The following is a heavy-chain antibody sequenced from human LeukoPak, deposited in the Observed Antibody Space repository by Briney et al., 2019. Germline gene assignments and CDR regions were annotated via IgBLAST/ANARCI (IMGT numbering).Heavy chain of an antibody. D-gene: IGHD3-10*01. CDR3: ARSTMVRGVIGPRAFDI. J-gene: IGHJ3*02. CDR1: GYTFTDYW. V-gene: IGHV5-51*01. Sequence: GESLKISCKTSGYTFTDYWLGWVRQVPGKGLEWMGIIYPGDSDTRYSPSFQGQVTISADKSISTAYLQWSSLKASDTAMYYCARSTMVRGVIGPRAFDIWGQGTMVTVSS. CDR2: IYPGDSDT.